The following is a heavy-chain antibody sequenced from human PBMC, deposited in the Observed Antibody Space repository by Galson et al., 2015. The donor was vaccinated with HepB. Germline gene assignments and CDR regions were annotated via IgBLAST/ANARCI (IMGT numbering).Heavy chain of an antibody. CDR3: AKVSGYDYYYNYGMDV. CDR2: IWFDGSNQ. D-gene: IGHD5-12*01. CDR1: RFTFSSYG. Sequence: SLRLSCAASRFTFSSYGMHWVRQAPGEGLEWVALIWFDGSNQYYSDSVKGRFTVSRDNSKNILYLQMNSLRVEDTAVYYCAKVSGYDYYYNYGMDVWGQGTTVTVSS. J-gene: IGHJ6*02. V-gene: IGHV3-33*06.